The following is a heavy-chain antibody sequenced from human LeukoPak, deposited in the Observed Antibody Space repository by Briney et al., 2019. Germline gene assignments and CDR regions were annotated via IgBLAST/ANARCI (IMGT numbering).Heavy chain of an antibody. CDR1: GGSISSYY. J-gene: IGHJ6*03. Sequence: SETLSLTCTVSGGSISSYYWSWIRQPPGKGLEWIGYIYYSGSTNYNPSLKSRVTISVDTSKNQFSLKLSSVTAADTAVYYCARFRVAVASSYYYYYMDVWGKGTTVTVSS. CDR3: ARFRVAVASSYYYYYMDV. D-gene: IGHD6-19*01. V-gene: IGHV4-59*01. CDR2: IYYSGST.